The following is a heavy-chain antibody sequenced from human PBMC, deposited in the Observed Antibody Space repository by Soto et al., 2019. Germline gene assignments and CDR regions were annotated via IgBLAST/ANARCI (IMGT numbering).Heavy chain of an antibody. J-gene: IGHJ4*02. CDR2: SRNRAQSYTT. CDR1: GFTFSDHY. D-gene: IGHD3-10*01. Sequence: EVQLVESGGGLVQPGGSLRLSCATSGFTFSDHYLEWVRQAPGKGLEWVGRSRNRAQSYTTEYAASVEGRFTISRDDSKNSLYLQVNSLITDDTAVYYCVLWVRGVINYWGQGTLVTVSS. V-gene: IGHV3-72*01. CDR3: VLWVRGVINY.